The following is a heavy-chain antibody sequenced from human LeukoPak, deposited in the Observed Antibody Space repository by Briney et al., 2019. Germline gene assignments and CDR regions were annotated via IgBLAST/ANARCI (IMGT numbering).Heavy chain of an antibody. D-gene: IGHD2-2*01. CDR2: IYYSGST. CDR1: GGSISSSSYY. Sequence: SETLSLTCTVSGGSISSSSYYWGWTRQPPGKGLEWIGSIYYSGSTYYNPSLKSRVTISVDTSKNQFSLKLSSVTAADTAVYYCARIVVVPAAHGEIDYWGQGTLVTVSS. V-gene: IGHV4-39*07. CDR3: ARIVVVPAAHGEIDY. J-gene: IGHJ4*02.